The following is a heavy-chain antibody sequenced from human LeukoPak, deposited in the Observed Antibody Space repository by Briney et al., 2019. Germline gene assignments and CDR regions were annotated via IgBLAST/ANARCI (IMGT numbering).Heavy chain of an antibody. CDR2: IYPVVADT. V-gene: IGHV5-51*01. J-gene: IGHJ4*02. CDR3: ARHGPYCSGGSCYYYFDY. CDR1: GYSFTIYW. Sequence: GESLKFSCQGPGYSFTIYWIGWVRQMPGKGLEWMGIIYPVVADTRYSPSFQGQVTISADKSISTAYLQWSSLKASDTAMYYCARHGPYCSGGSCYYYFDYWGQGTLVTVSS. D-gene: IGHD2-15*01.